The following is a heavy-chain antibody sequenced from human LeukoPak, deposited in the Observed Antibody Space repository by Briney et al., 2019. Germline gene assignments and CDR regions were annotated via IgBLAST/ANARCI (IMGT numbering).Heavy chain of an antibody. CDR2: IYYSGTT. CDR1: GGSISSYY. D-gene: IGHD3-22*01. CDR3: ARDRDTMIGDAFDI. V-gene: IGHV4-59*01. Sequence: SETLSLTCTVSGGSISSYYRSWIRQPPGKGLEWIGYIYYSGTTKYNPSLRSRVTISVDTSKNQFSLRLTSVTAADTAVYYCARDRDTMIGDAFDIWGQGTMVTVSS. J-gene: IGHJ3*02.